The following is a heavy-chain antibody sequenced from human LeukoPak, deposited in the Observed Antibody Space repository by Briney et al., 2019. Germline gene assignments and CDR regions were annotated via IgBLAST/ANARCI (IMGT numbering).Heavy chain of an antibody. D-gene: IGHD3-3*01. CDR1: GFTASSNY. CDR3: ARDHPNYDFWSGYHPDFVY. V-gene: IGHV3-66*01. CDR2: IYSGGST. J-gene: IGHJ4*02. Sequence: GGSLRLSCAASGFTASSNYTSWVRQAPGKGLEWVSVIYSGGSTYYADSVKGRFTISRDNSKNTLYLQMNSLRAEDTAVYYCARDHPNYDFWSGYHPDFVYWGQGTLVTVSS.